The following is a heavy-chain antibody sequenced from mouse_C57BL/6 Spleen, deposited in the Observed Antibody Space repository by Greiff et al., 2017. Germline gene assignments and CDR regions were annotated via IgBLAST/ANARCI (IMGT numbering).Heavy chain of an antibody. CDR1: GYSFTGYF. V-gene: IGHV1-20*01. Sequence: EVQLVESGPELVKPGDSVKISCKASGYSFTGYFMNWVMQSHGKSLEWIGRINPYNGDTFYNQKFKGKATLTVDKSSSTAHMELRSLTSEDSAVYYCARSLHYYGSSYDYAMDYWGQGTSVTVSS. J-gene: IGHJ4*01. CDR2: INPYNGDT. CDR3: ARSLHYYGSSYDYAMDY. D-gene: IGHD1-1*01.